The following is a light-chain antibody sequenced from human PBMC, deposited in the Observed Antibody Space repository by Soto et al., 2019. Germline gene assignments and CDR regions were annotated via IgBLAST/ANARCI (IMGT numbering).Light chain of an antibody. V-gene: IGKV3-20*01. CDR3: QQFSSYPLT. Sequence: EIVLTQSPGTLSLSPGESATLSCRASQSVSSSYLHWYQQKPGQAPRLLIYDASSRATGIPDRFSGGGSGTDFTLTISRLEPEDFAVYYCQQFSSYPLTFGGGTKVDIK. J-gene: IGKJ4*01. CDR2: DAS. CDR1: QSVSSSY.